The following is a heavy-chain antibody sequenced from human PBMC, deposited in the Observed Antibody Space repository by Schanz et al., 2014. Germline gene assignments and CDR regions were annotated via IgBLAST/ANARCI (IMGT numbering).Heavy chain of an antibody. V-gene: IGHV1-18*01. Sequence: QIQLVQSGPEVKKPGATVKVSCKASGYIFTSYGISWVRQAPGQGLEWMGWISAYNGNTKYPQKLQGRVTMTTDTSTSTVYMELRSLRSDDTAVYYCARSAGRDFWSGYYTRFDYWGQGTLVTVSS. J-gene: IGHJ4*02. CDR1: GYIFTSYG. CDR3: ARSAGRDFWSGYYTRFDY. CDR2: ISAYNGNT. D-gene: IGHD3-3*01.